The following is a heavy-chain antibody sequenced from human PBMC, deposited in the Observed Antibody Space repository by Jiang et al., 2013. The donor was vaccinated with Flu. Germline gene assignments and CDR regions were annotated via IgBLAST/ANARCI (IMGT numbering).Heavy chain of an antibody. CDR1: GYSFTNYW. D-gene: IGHD3-3*01. J-gene: IGHJ4*02. Sequence: GAEVKKPGESLKISCKGSGYSFTNYWIGWVRQMPGKGLEWMGIIYPGDSNTRYSPSFQGQVTISADKSISTAYLQWSSLKASDTAMYYCARLAFRYYDFWSAPFDYWGQGTLVTVSS. CDR3: ARLAFRYYDFWSAPFDY. CDR2: IYPGDSNT. V-gene: IGHV5-51*01.